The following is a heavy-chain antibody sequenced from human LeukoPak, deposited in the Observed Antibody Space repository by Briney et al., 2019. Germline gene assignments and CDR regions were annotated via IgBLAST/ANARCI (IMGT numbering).Heavy chain of an antibody. V-gene: IGHV3-30*18. CDR2: ISYDGSNK. J-gene: IGHJ4*02. Sequence: GGSLRLSCAASGFTFSSYGMHWVRQAPGKGLEWVAVISYDGSNKYYADSVKGRFTISRDNSKNTLYLQMNSLRAEDTAVYYCAKDRARLLWFGEFDYWGQGTLVTVSS. CDR1: GFTFSSYG. CDR3: AKDRARLLWFGEFDY. D-gene: IGHD3-10*01.